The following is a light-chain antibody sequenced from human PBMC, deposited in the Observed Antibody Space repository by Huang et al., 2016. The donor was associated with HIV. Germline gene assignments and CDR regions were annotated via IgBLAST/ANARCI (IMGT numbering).Light chain of an antibody. V-gene: IGKV4-1*01. CDR1: QSVLFPSNNKDY. Sequence: DIVMTQSPESLTVSLGERATINCKSSQSVLFPSNNKDYLAWYQQKPGQPPKLLSYWASARESGVPDRFSGSGSETDFTLTITTLQAEDVAVYYCQQYYASPPTFGGGTKVEIK. J-gene: IGKJ4*01. CDR2: WAS. CDR3: QQYYASPPT.